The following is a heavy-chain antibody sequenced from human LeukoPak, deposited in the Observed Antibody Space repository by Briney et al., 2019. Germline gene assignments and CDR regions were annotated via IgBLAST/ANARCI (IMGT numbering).Heavy chain of an antibody. Sequence: GESLKISCKGSGYSFTSYWIGWVRQMPGKGLEWMGIIYPGDSETRYGPSFQGQVTISADKSISTAYLQWSSLKASDTAMYYCARRYYYGSGVFYYWGQGTLVTVSS. D-gene: IGHD3-10*01. V-gene: IGHV5-51*01. CDR2: IYPGDSET. CDR1: GYSFTSYW. J-gene: IGHJ4*02. CDR3: ARRYYYGSGVFYY.